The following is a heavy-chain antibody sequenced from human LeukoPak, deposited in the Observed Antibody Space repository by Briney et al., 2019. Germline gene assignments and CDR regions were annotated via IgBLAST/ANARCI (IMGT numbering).Heavy chain of an antibody. CDR2: INHSGRT. V-gene: IGHV4-34*01. Sequence: SETLSLTCAVYGGSFSGYYWSWIRQPPGKGLEWIGEINHSGRTNYNPSLKSRVTISGDTSKNQFSLRLSSVTTADTAVYYCARRGYFGGSGINHWGQGTLVTVSS. J-gene: IGHJ4*02. CDR3: ARRGYFGGSGINH. CDR1: GGSFSGYY. D-gene: IGHD3-22*01.